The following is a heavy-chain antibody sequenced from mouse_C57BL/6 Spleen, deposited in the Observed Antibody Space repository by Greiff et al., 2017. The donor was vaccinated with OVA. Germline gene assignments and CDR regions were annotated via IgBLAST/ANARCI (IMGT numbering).Heavy chain of an antibody. Sequence: QVQLQQPGAELVMPGASVKLSCKASGYTFTSYWMHWVKQRPGQGLEWIGEIDPSDSYTNYNQKFTGKSTLTVDKSSSTAYMQLSSLTSEDSAVYYCARGPHYYGSSSFDYWGQGTTLTVSS. CDR2: IDPSDSYT. CDR1: GYTFTSYW. CDR3: ARGPHYYGSSSFDY. J-gene: IGHJ2*01. D-gene: IGHD1-1*01. V-gene: IGHV1-69*01.